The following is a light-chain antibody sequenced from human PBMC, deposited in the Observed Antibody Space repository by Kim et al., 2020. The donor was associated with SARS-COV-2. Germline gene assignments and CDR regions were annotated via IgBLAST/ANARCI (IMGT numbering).Light chain of an antibody. CDR3: QVWDTTSEHVI. J-gene: IGLJ2*01. CDR1: NIGSKR. CDR2: YDS. V-gene: IGLV3-21*04. Sequence: APGKTAKIPGGGNNIGSKRVNCYHQKPGQAPVLVIYYDSGRPSGIPERFSGSNSGNTATLTISRVEVGDEADYYCQVWDTTSEHVIFGGGTQLTVL.